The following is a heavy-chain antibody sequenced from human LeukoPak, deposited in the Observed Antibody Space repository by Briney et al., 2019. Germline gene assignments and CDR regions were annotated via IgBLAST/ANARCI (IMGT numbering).Heavy chain of an antibody. CDR1: GYTFTSYA. V-gene: IGHV1-3*01. J-gene: IGHJ5*02. Sequence: ASVKVSCKASGYTFTSYAMHWVRQAPGQRLEWMGWINAGNGNTKYSQEFQGRVTITRDTSASTAYMELSSLRSEDTAVYYRARAYCTNGVCYNNWFDPWGQGTLVTVSS. CDR3: ARAYCTNGVCYNNWFDP. CDR2: INAGNGNT. D-gene: IGHD2-8*01.